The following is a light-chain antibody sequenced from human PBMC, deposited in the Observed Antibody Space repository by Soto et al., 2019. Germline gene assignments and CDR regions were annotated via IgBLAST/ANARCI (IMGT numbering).Light chain of an antibody. J-gene: IGLJ2*01. Sequence: QSVLTQPPSVSAAPGQKVTISCSGSSSNIGNNYVSWYQHVPGTAPKLLIYDNDKRPSGIPDRFSGSKSGTSATLGITGLQTGDEADYYCEARDSSLSVGVLFGGGTKLTVL. V-gene: IGLV1-51*01. CDR2: DND. CDR3: EARDSSLSVGVL. CDR1: SSNIGNNY.